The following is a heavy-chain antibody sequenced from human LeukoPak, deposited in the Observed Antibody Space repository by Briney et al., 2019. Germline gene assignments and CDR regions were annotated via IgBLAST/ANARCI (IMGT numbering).Heavy chain of an antibody. V-gene: IGHV4-59*08. J-gene: IGHJ4*02. D-gene: IGHD3-10*01. CDR3: ARHEPTGSYPLEV. Sequence: PSETLSLTCTVSGDSISSYYWSWLRQPPGKRLEWIGHVYYSGRTTYNPSLRSRLTISVDTSTSQLSLKLSSVTAADTAVYYCARHEPTGSYPLEVWGQGTLVTVSS. CDR2: VYYSGRT. CDR1: GDSISSYY.